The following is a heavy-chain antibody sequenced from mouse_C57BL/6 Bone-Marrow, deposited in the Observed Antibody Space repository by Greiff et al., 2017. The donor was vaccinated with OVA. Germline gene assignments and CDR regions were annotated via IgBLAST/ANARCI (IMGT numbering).Heavy chain of an antibody. J-gene: IGHJ4*01. D-gene: IGHD1-1*01. CDR2: IYPCSGNT. Sequence: VKLMESGAELVRPGASVKLSCKASGYTFTGYYINWVKQRPGQGLEWIARIYPCSGNTYYNQKFKGKATLTVDKSSSTAYMQLSRLTSEGSAGYFCARGDYGSSYDYTMDYWSQGTSVTASS. CDR1: GYTFTGYY. V-gene: IGHV1-76*01. CDR3: ARGDYGSSYDYTMDY.